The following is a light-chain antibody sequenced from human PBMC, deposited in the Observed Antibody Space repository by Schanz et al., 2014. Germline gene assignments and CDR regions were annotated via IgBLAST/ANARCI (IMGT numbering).Light chain of an antibody. V-gene: IGLV2-14*01. J-gene: IGLJ3*02. CDR2: DVS. Sequence: QSALTQPASVSGSPGQSITISCTGTSSDVGGYNYVSWYQQHPGKAPKLMIYDVSNRPSGVSNRFSGSKSGNTASLTISGLQSEYESDYYCSSFTSTNTWVFGGGTKLTVL. CDR3: SSFTSTNTWV. CDR1: SSDVGGYNY.